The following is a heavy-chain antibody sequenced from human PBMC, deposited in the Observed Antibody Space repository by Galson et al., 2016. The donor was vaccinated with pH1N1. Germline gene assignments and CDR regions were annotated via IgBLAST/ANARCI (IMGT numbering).Heavy chain of an antibody. D-gene: IGHD1-14*01. CDR1: GGSISTNY. CDR2: IQGDGTI. J-gene: IGHJ6*02. CDR3: ARGTIPDYYYGMDV. Sequence: ETLSLTCTVSGGSISTNYWSWIRQPPGKALEWLGYIQGDGTINYNPSLKSRVTISVDTSKNQFSLKLSSVTAADTAEYYCARGTIPDYYYGMDVWGQGTTVTVSS. V-gene: IGHV4-59*12.